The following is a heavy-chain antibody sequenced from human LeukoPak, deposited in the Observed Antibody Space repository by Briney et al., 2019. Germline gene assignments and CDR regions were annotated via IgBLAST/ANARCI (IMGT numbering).Heavy chain of an antibody. Sequence: SVKVSCKASGGTFSSYAISWVRQAPGQGLEWMGGIIPIFGTANYAQKFQGRVTITADKSTSTAYMELSSLRSEDTAVYYCAGGYCSSTSCYVSDYWGQGTLVTVSS. D-gene: IGHD2-2*01. J-gene: IGHJ4*02. CDR3: AGGYCSSTSCYVSDY. CDR1: GGTFSSYA. CDR2: IIPIFGTA. V-gene: IGHV1-69*06.